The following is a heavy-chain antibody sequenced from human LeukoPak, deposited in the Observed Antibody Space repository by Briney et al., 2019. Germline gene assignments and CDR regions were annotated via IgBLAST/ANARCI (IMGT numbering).Heavy chain of an antibody. Sequence: PSETLSLTCAVYGGSFSGYYWSWIRQPPGKGLEWIGEINHSGSTNYNPSLKSRVTISVDTSKNQFSLKLSSVTAADTAVYYCARGGVQYCDFWSGPGYYYYMDVWGKGTTVTVSS. J-gene: IGHJ6*03. CDR2: INHSGST. V-gene: IGHV4-34*01. CDR1: GGSFSGYY. CDR3: ARGGVQYCDFWSGPGYYYYMDV. D-gene: IGHD3-3*01.